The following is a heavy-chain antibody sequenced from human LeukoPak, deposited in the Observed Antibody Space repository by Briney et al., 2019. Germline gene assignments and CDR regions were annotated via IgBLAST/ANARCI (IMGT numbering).Heavy chain of an antibody. CDR1: GYSTSSGYF. V-gene: IGHV4-38-2*01. J-gene: IGHJ4*02. CDR2: IYHSGTT. Sequence: SETLSLTCAVSGYSTSSGYFWGWIRQAPGKGLEWIGNIYHSGTTYYNPSLKSRVTISVDTSKNQFSLRLSSVTAADTAVYYCARPPDYSDYGAAFIYWGQGTPVTVSS. CDR3: ARPPDYSDYGAAFIY. D-gene: IGHD4-11*01.